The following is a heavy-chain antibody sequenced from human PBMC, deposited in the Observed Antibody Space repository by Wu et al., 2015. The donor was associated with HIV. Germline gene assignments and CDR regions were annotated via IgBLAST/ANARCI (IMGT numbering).Heavy chain of an antibody. V-gene: IGHV1-69*13. D-gene: IGHD3-22*01. J-gene: IGHJ3*02. CDR2: IIPIFGTA. Sequence: QVQLVQSGAEVKKPGSSVKVSCKASGGTFSSYAISWVRQAPGQGLEWMGRIIPIFGTANYAQKFQGRVTITADESTSTAYMELSSLRSEDTAVYYCAREGGYYYDSSGYYHDAFDIWAKGQWSPSLQ. CDR3: AREGGYYYDSSGYYHDAFDI. CDR1: GGTFSSYA.